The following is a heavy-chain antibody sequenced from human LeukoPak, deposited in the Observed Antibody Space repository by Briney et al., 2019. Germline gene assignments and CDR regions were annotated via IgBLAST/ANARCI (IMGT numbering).Heavy chain of an antibody. D-gene: IGHD7-27*01. CDR2: ISYDGSNK. V-gene: IGHV3-30-3*01. Sequence: GGSLRLSCAASGFTFSSYAMHWVRQAPGKGLEWVAVISYDGSNKYYADSVKGRFTISRDNSKNTLYLQMNSLGAEDTAVYYCAKGLGYFDYWGQGTLVTVSS. CDR1: GFTFSSYA. J-gene: IGHJ4*02. CDR3: AKGLGYFDY.